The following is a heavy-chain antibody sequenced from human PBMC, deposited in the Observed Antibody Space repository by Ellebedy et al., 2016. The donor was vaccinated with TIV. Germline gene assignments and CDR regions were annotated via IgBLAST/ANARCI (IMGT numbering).Heavy chain of an antibody. CDR2: IRSKARSYTT. V-gene: IGHV3-72*01. Sequence: GESLKISCAASGFTFSDHHMDWVRQAPGKGLEWVGRIRSKARSYTTEYAASVKGRFTISRDDSKNSLYLQMNSLKTEDTAVYYCARAPGSGSRWGQGTLVTVSS. D-gene: IGHD3-10*01. J-gene: IGHJ4*02. CDR1: GFTFSDHH. CDR3: ARAPGSGSR.